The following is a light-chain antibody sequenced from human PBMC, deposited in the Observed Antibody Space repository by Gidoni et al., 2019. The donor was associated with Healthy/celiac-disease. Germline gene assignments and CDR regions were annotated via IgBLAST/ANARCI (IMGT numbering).Light chain of an antibody. CDR3: QQYNSYPWT. Sequence: DIQMTQSPSTLSASVGDRVTITGRASQSISSWLAWYQQKPGKAPKLLIYKASSLEIGVPSRFSGSGSGTEFTLTISSLQPDDFATYYCQQYNSYPWTFGQGTKVEIK. CDR2: KAS. CDR1: QSISSW. J-gene: IGKJ1*01. V-gene: IGKV1-5*03.